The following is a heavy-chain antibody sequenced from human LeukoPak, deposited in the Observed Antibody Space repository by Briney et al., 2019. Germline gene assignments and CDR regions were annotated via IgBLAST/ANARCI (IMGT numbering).Heavy chain of an antibody. CDR2: IIPIFGTP. Sequence: GSSVKVSCKASGGTLSSYAISWVRQAPGQGLEWGGGIIPIFGTPNYAQKFQGRVTITADESTSTAYMELSSLRSEDTAVYYCASASGHGCGNWGCRFDYWGQGTLVTVSS. CDR1: GGTLSSYA. V-gene: IGHV1-69*01. D-gene: IGHD7-27*01. J-gene: IGHJ4*02. CDR3: ASASGHGCGNWGCRFDY.